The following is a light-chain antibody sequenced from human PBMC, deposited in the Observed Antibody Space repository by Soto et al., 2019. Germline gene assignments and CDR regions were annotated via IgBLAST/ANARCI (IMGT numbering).Light chain of an antibody. CDR3: QQYGGSPPIT. CDR1: HSVSSSY. J-gene: IGKJ5*01. V-gene: IGKV3-20*01. Sequence: EIVLTQSPGTLSLSPGERATLSCRASHSVSSSYLAWYQQKPGQAPRLLIYGASSRATGIPDRFSGSGSGTDFTITISRLEPEDFAVYYCQQYGGSPPITFGQGTRLEIK. CDR2: GAS.